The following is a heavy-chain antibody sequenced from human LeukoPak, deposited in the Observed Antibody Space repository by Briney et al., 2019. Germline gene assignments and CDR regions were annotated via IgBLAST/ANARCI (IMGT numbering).Heavy chain of an antibody. D-gene: IGHD3-22*01. CDR3: ATTMIVGTVAFDY. CDR1: GYSFTSYW. J-gene: IGHJ4*02. CDR2: IYPGDSDT. V-gene: IGHV5-51*01. Sequence: GESPKISCKGSGYSFTSYWIGWVRQMPGKGLEWMGIIYPGDSDTRYSPSFQGQVTISADKSISTAYLQWSSLKASDTAMYYCATTMIVGTVAFDYWGQGTLVTVSS.